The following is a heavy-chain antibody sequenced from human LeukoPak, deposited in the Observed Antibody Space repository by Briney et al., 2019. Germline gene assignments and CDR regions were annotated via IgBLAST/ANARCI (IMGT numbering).Heavy chain of an antibody. CDR1: GFTFSHYG. D-gene: IGHD2-21*01. V-gene: IGHV3-33*01. J-gene: IGHJ5*02. CDR3: ARDVDTSNHMSIFDP. Sequence: GGSLRPSCAGSGFTFSHYGMHWVRQAPGKGLEWVAGIQYDGSKTYYGDSVKGRFSISRDNSRNTLYLQMSSLRAEDTAVYSCARDVDTSNHMSIFDPWGQGTLVTVSS. CDR2: IQYDGSKT.